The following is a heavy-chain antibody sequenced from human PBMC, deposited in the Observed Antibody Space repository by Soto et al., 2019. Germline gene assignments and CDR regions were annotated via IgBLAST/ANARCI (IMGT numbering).Heavy chain of an antibody. V-gene: IGHV4-34*01. Sequence: SETLSLTCAVYGGSFSGYYWSWIRQPPGKGLEWIGEINHSGSTNYNPSLKSRVTISVDTSKNQFSLKLSSVTAADTAVYYCARGSYDYIRGSYPTAPNHVNWFDPWGQGTLVTVSS. CDR3: ARGSYDYIRGSYPTAPNHVNWFDP. CDR1: GGSFSGYY. CDR2: INHSGST. J-gene: IGHJ5*02. D-gene: IGHD3-16*02.